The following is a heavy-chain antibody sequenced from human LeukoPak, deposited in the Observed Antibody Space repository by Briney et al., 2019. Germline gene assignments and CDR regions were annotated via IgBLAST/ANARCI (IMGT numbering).Heavy chain of an antibody. D-gene: IGHD4-17*01. J-gene: IGHJ4*02. V-gene: IGHV4-31*03. CDR3: ARTTVTTDSLDY. CDR1: GGSISSGGYY. CDR2: IYYSGGT. Sequence: PSETLSLTCTVSGGSISSGGYYWSWIRQHPGKGLEWIGYIYYSGGTYYNPSLKSRVTISVDTSKNQFSLKLSSVTAADTAVYYCARTTVTTDSLDYWGQGTLSPSPQ.